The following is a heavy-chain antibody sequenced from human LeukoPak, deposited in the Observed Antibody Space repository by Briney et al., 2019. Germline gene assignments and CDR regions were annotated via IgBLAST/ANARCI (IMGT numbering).Heavy chain of an antibody. CDR1: GYTFTSYA. CDR3: ARDLGGSGSYETLGGY. D-gene: IGHD1-26*01. CDR2: INAGNGNT. Sequence: GASVKVSCKASGYTFTSYAMHWVRQAPGQRLEWMGWINAGNGNTKYSQKFQGRVTITRDTSASTAYMELSSLRSEDTAVYYCARDLGGSGSYETLGGYWGQGTLVTVSS. J-gene: IGHJ4*02. V-gene: IGHV1-3*01.